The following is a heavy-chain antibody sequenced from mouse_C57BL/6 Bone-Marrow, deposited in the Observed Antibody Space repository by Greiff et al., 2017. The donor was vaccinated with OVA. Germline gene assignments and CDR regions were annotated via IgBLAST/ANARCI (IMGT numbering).Heavy chain of an antibody. J-gene: IGHJ2*01. CDR2: IYPGCGNT. CDR1: GYTFTDYY. V-gene: IGHV1-76*01. D-gene: IGHD3-2*02. CDR3: ARSGGY. Sequence: VQLQQSVAALVRPGASVKLSCKASGYTFTDYYINWVKQRPGQGLYWIARIYPGCGNTYYNEKVKGKATLTSVKSSSTAYMQLSSLTSEDSAVYFCARSGGYWGKGTTLTVSA.